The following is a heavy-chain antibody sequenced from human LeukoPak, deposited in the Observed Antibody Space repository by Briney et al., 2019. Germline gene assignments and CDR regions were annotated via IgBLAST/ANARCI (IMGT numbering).Heavy chain of an antibody. D-gene: IGHD3-22*01. CDR1: GFTFSSYG. CDR3: AFELGCYYDSSGY. CDR2: ISYDGSNK. V-gene: IGHV3-30*03. Sequence: GGSLRLSCAASGFTFSSYGMHWVRQAPGKGLEWVAVISYDGSNKYYADSVKGRFTISRDNSKNTLDLQMNSLRAEDTAGDYCAFELGCYYDSSGYWGQGTMVTVSS. J-gene: IGHJ3*01.